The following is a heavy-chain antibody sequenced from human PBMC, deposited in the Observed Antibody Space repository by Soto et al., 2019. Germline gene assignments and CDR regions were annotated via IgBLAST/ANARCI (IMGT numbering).Heavy chain of an antibody. D-gene: IGHD3-10*01. Sequence: ASVKVSCKASGYTFTGYYMHWVRQAPGQGLEWMGWINPNSGGTNYAQKFQGWVTMTRDTSISTAYMELSRLRSDDTAVYYCARTAQYGSGSFLYWGQGTLVTVSS. CDR1: GYTFTGYY. CDR2: INPNSGGT. V-gene: IGHV1-2*04. CDR3: ARTAQYGSGSFLY. J-gene: IGHJ4*02.